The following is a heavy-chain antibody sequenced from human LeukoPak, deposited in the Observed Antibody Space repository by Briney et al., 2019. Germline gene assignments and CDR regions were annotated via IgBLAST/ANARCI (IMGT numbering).Heavy chain of an antibody. J-gene: IGHJ3*02. CDR1: GFTFSSYA. Sequence: SGGSLRLSCTASGFTFSSYAMSWVRQAPGKWLEWVSAISGSGGSTYYADSVKGRFTISRDNSKNTLYLQMNSLRAEDTAVSYCAKDVAIFGVVDAFDIWGQGTMVAVSS. D-gene: IGHD3-3*01. CDR2: ISGSGGST. V-gene: IGHV3-23*01. CDR3: AKDVAIFGVVDAFDI.